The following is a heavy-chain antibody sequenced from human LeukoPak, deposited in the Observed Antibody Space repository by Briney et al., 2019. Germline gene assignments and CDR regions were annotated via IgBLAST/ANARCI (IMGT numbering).Heavy chain of an antibody. J-gene: IGHJ3*02. Sequence: GGSLRLSCAASGFTFDDYGMSWVRHAPGKGLEWVSGINWNGGSTGYADSVKGRFTISRDNAKNSLYLQMNSLRAEDTALYYCAREGKYYDFWSGYAFDIWGQGTMVTVSS. D-gene: IGHD3-3*01. CDR1: GFTFDDYG. CDR3: AREGKYYDFWSGYAFDI. V-gene: IGHV3-20*04. CDR2: INWNGGST.